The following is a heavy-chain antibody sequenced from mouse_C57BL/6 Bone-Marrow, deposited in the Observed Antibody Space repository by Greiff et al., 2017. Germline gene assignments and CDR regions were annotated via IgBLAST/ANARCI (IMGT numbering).Heavy chain of an antibody. CDR2: IDPETGGT. Sequence: VQLQQSGAELVRPGASVTLSCKASGYTFTDYEMHWVKQTPVHGLEWIGAIDPETGGTAYNQKFKGQAILTADKSSSTAYMALRSLTSEDSAVYYCTRPLLYYYGSSPYYAMDYWGQGTSVTVSS. V-gene: IGHV1-15*01. D-gene: IGHD1-1*01. J-gene: IGHJ4*01. CDR3: TRPLLYYYGSSPYYAMDY. CDR1: GYTFTDYE.